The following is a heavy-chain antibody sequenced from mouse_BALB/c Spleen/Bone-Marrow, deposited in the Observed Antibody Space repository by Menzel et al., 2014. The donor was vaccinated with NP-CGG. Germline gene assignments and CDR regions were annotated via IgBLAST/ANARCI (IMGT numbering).Heavy chain of an antibody. Sequence: QVQLKQSGAELVRPGTSVKVSCKASGYAFTNYLIEWVKQRPGQGLEWIGVINPGSGSSNYNENFKGKATLTADRSSSTAYMLLSSLTSDDSAVYLCARSRGYDVGPFAFWGQGTLVTVSA. D-gene: IGHD2-2*01. CDR2: INPGSGSS. J-gene: IGHJ3*01. CDR3: ARSRGYDVGPFAF. CDR1: GYAFTNYL. V-gene: IGHV1-54*01.